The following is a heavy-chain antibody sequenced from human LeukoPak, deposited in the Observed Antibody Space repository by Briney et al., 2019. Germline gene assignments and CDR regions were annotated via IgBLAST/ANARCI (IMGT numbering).Heavy chain of an antibody. CDR1: GGSISSYY. CDR3: ARARYSSGSWFDP. D-gene: IGHD6-25*01. Sequence: SETLSLTCTVSGGSISSYYWSWIRQPPGKGLEWIAYIYYSGSTNYNPSLKSRVTISVDTSKNQFSLKLSSVTAADTAVYYCARARYSSGSWFDPWGQGTLVTVSS. CDR2: IYYSGST. J-gene: IGHJ5*02. V-gene: IGHV4-59*01.